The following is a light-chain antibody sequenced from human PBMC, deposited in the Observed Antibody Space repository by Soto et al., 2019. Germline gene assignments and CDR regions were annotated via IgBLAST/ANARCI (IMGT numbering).Light chain of an antibody. CDR1: QSILYNSDSKNY. CDR3: QQYYNTPFT. CDR2: WAS. Sequence: DIVMTQSADSLAVSLGERATINCKSSQSILYNSDSKNYLAWFQQKPGQPPKLLISWASTRESGVPDRFSGSGSGTDFTLTISSLQAADVAIYYCQQYYNTPFTFGPGTKVDVK. V-gene: IGKV4-1*01. J-gene: IGKJ3*01.